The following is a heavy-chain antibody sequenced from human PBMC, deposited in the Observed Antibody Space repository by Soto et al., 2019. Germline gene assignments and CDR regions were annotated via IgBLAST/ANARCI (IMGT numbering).Heavy chain of an antibody. V-gene: IGHV3-74*03. CDR3: VRGLGNSDH. J-gene: IGHJ4*02. Sequence: EVQLVESGGGLVQPGGSLRLSCVASGFTFSSYWMHWVRQVPGKEPVWVSFIDSYGSSTKYAESVRGRFTISRDNVKNTLYLLMNSLRVEDTAVYYCVRGLGNSDHWGQGTLVTVSS. CDR1: GFTFSSYW. CDR2: IDSYGSST.